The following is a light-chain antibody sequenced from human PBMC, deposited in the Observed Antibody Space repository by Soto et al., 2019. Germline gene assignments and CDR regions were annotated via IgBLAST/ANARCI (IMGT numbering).Light chain of an antibody. CDR2: LEGSGSC. V-gene: IGLV4-60*03. CDR1: SGHSSNI. J-gene: IGLJ3*02. Sequence: QLVLTQSSSASGSLGSSVNLACTLNSGHSSNIIAWHQQQPGKAPRYLMKLEGSGSCNKGSGVPDRFSGSSSGADRYLTISNLQSEDEADYYCESWDNNTRVFGGGTKLTVL. CDR3: ESWDNNTRV.